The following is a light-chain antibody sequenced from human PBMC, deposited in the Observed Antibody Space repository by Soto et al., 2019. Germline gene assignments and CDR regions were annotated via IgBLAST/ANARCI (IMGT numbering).Light chain of an antibody. CDR3: QHYKSWPPIT. J-gene: IGKJ5*01. V-gene: IGKV3-15*01. CDR1: QSVRSN. CDR2: GAS. Sequence: THTEAALTAVVAETAKHSCRASQSVRSNLAWYQQKPGQAPRLLIYGASTRATGVPDRFSGTGSGTEFTLTTSCVKSEDYAVYYCQHYKSWPPITFGQGTRLEI.